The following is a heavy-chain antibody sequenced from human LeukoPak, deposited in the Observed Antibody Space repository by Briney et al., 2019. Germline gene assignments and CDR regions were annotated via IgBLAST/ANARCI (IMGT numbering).Heavy chain of an antibody. J-gene: IGHJ4*02. CDR3: ARDPYDADDDSGYRPFDY. CDR2: XWYDGSND. Sequence: XXVXQXXXXXXXWVAXXWYDGSNDYYADSVKGRFTISRDNSKNTLYLQMNSLRAEETAVYYCARDPYDADDDSGYRPFDYWGQGTLVTVSS. D-gene: IGHD3-22*01. V-gene: IGHV3-33*01.